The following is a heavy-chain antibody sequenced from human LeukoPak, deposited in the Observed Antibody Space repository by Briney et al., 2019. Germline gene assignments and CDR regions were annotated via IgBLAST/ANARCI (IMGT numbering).Heavy chain of an antibody. CDR1: GDSVSSNTAA. V-gene: IGHV6-1*01. Sequence: SQTLSLTCAISGDSVSSNTAAWNWIRQSPSRGLEWLGRTFYRSKWYNDYALSVKSRISVNPDTSKNQFSLQLNSVTPEGTAVYYCARGGHWAFDYWGQGTLVTVSS. D-gene: IGHD7-27*01. CDR3: ARGGHWAFDY. CDR2: TFYRSKWYN. J-gene: IGHJ4*02.